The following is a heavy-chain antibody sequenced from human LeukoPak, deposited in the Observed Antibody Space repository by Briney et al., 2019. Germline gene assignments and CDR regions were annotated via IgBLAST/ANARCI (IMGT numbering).Heavy chain of an antibody. CDR3: ARDKEWELEYYYYYYMDV. J-gene: IGHJ6*03. V-gene: IGHV4-59*11. CDR1: GGSISSHY. CDR2: IYYSGRT. Sequence: SETLSLTCTVSGGSISSHYWSWIRQPPGKGLEWIGHIYYSGRTNYNPSLKSRVTMSVDTSKKQFSLRLSSVTAADTAVYYCARDKEWELEYYYYYYMDVWGKGTTVTVSS. D-gene: IGHD1-26*01.